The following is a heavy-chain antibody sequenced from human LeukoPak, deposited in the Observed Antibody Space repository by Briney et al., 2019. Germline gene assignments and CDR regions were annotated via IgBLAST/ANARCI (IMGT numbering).Heavy chain of an antibody. CDR3: ARTTEGYCRGGSCFYYYYYMDV. Sequence: SETLSLTCTVSGGSIRSYYWSWIRQPPGKGLEWIGYIYNSGSTNYNPSLKSRVTISVDTSKNQFSLKLSSVTAAETAVYYCARTTEGYCRGGSCFYYYYYMDVWGKGTTVTVSS. V-gene: IGHV4-4*09. CDR1: GGSIRSYY. J-gene: IGHJ6*03. D-gene: IGHD2-15*01. CDR2: IYNSGST.